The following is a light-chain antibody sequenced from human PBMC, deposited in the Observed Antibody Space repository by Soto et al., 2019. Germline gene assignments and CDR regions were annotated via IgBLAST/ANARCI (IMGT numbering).Light chain of an antibody. J-gene: IGKJ5*01. Sequence: AIQLTQSPSSLSASVGDRVTITCRASQGISSALAWYQQKPGKAPKLLIYDASSLESGVPSRFNGSGSGTDFTLTISSLQPEDFATYYSQQFNSFGQGTRLKIK. CDR1: QGISSA. CDR3: QQFNS. V-gene: IGKV1-13*02. CDR2: DAS.